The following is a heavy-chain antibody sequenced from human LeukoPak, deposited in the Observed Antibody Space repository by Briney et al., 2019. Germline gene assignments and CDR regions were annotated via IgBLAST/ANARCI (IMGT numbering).Heavy chain of an antibody. J-gene: IGHJ4*02. Sequence: GGSLRLSCAASGFTFDDYAMHWVRQAPGKGLEWVSGISWNSGSIGYADSVKGRFTISRDNAKNSLYLQMNSLRAEDTALYYCAKDGKRELLEAYFDYWGQGTLVTVSS. CDR1: GFTFDDYA. D-gene: IGHD1-26*01. CDR3: AKDGKRELLEAYFDY. V-gene: IGHV3-9*01. CDR2: ISWNSGSI.